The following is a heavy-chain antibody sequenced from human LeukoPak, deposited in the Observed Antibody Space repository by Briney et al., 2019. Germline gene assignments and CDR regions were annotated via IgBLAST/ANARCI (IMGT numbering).Heavy chain of an antibody. CDR2: IWYDGSNK. V-gene: IGHV3-33*06. Sequence: PGRSLRLSCAASGFTFSSYGMHWVRQAPGKGLEWVAVIWYDGSNKYYADSVKGRFTISRDNSKNTLYLQMNSLRAEDTAVYYCAKDLSLNYDLYDYWGQGTLVTVSS. CDR1: GFTFSSYG. CDR3: AKDLSLNYDLYDY. D-gene: IGHD3-3*01. J-gene: IGHJ4*02.